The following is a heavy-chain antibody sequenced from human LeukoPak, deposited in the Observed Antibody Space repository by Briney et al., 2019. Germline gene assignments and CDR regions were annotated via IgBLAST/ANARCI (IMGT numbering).Heavy chain of an antibody. Sequence: GGSLRLSCAASGFTFSSYGMHWVRQAPGKGLEWVAVISYDGSNKYYADSVKGRFTISRDNSKNTLYLQMNGLRADDTAVYFCASTSGTYYSFDYWGQGMLVTVSS. CDR3: ASTSGTYYSFDY. D-gene: IGHD1-26*01. V-gene: IGHV3-30*03. CDR2: ISYDGSNK. CDR1: GFTFSSYG. J-gene: IGHJ4*02.